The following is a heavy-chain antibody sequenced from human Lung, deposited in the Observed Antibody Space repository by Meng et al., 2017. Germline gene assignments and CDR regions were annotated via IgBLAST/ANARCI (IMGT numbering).Heavy chain of an antibody. V-gene: IGHV4-34*01. D-gene: IGHD4-11*01. CDR1: GGSFSDYY. Sequence: QVQIQQWGVRPLKPSETLSLPWCVSGGSFSDYYWSWIRQPPGKGLEWIGEINHSGSTNYNPSLESRATISVDTSQNNLSLKLSSVTAADSAVYYCARGPTTMAHDFDYWGQGTLVTVSS. CDR2: INHSGST. J-gene: IGHJ4*02. CDR3: ARGPTTMAHDFDY.